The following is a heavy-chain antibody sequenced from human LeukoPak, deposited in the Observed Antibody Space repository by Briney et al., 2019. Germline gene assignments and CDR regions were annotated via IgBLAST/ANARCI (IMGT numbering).Heavy chain of an antibody. CDR2: INPNSGGT. Sequence: ASVKVSCKASGYTFTGYYMHWVRQAPGQGLEWMGWINPNSGGTNYAQKFQGRVTMTRDTSISTAYMELSRLRSNDTAAYYCARDAVNIVVVPVATIVYYGMDVWGQGTTVTVPS. J-gene: IGHJ6*02. CDR3: ARDAVNIVVVPVATIVYYGMDV. V-gene: IGHV1-2*02. CDR1: GYTFTGYY. D-gene: IGHD2-2*01.